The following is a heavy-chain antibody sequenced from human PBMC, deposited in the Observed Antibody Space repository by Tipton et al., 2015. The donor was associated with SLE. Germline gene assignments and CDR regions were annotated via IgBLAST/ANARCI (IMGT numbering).Heavy chain of an antibody. CDR1: GFTFSDYY. J-gene: IGHJ6*02. Sequence: SLRLSCAASGFTFSDYYMSWIRQAPGKGLEWVSAISGSGGSTYYADSVKGRFTISRDNSKNTLYLQMNSLRAEDTAVYYCAKDLVATPLSYYYYGMDVWGQGTTVTVSS. CDR3: AKDLVATPLSYYYYGMDV. D-gene: IGHD5-12*01. CDR2: ISGSGGST. V-gene: IGHV3-23*01.